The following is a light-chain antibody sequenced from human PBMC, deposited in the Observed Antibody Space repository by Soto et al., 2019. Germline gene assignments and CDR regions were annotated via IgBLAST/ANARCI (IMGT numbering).Light chain of an antibody. Sequence: EIVLTQSPGTLSLSPGERATLSCRASQSVSNNLAWFQQKPGQAPRLLIYGSSTRATGIPARFSGRGSGTEFTLTISSLQSEDFAVYHCHQYNSWPLTFGGGTKVDIK. V-gene: IGKV3-15*01. J-gene: IGKJ4*01. CDR3: HQYNSWPLT. CDR1: QSVSNN. CDR2: GSS.